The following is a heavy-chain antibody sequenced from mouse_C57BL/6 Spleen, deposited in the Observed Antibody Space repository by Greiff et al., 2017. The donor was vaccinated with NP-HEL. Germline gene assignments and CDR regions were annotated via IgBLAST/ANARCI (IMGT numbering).Heavy chain of an antibody. CDR1: GYAFSSSW. CDR2: IYPGDGDT. Sequence: QVQLQQFGPELVKPGASVEISCKASGYAFSSSWMNWVKQRPGKGLEWIGRIYPGDGDTNYNGKFKGKATLTADKSSSTAYMQLSSLTSEDSAVYFCARSFYDYDDWYFDVWGTGTTVTVSS. CDR3: ARSFYDYDDWYFDV. J-gene: IGHJ1*03. D-gene: IGHD2-4*01. V-gene: IGHV1-82*01.